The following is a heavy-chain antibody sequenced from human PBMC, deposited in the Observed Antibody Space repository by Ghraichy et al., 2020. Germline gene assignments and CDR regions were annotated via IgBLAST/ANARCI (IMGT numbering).Heavy chain of an antibody. D-gene: IGHD2-21*01. CDR3: ARGERDDAFDI. CDR2: IYPGDSDT. J-gene: IGHJ3*02. CDR1: GYSFTSYW. V-gene: IGHV5-51*01. Sequence: GGSLRLSCKGSGYSFTSYWIGWVRQMPGKGLEWMGIIYPGDSDTRYSPSFQGQVTISADKSISTAYLQWSSLKASDTAMYYCARGERDDAFDIWGQGTMVTVSS.